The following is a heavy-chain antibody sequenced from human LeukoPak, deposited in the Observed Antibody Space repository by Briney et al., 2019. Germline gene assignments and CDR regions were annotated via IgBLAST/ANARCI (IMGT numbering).Heavy chain of an antibody. CDR1: GFTFSSHW. J-gene: IGHJ4*02. CDR3: ARAMVRGVIIGY. Sequence: GGSLRLSCADSGFTFSSHWMRWVRQAPGKGLVWVSRIKYDASSTSYADSVKGRFTISRDNAKNTLYLQMNSLRAEDTAVYYCARAMVRGVIIGYWGQGTLVTVSS. D-gene: IGHD3-10*01. CDR2: IKYDASST. V-gene: IGHV3-74*01.